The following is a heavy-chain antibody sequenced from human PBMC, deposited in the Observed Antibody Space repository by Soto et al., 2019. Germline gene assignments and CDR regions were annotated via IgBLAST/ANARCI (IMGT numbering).Heavy chain of an antibody. CDR2: IYYTGST. V-gene: IGHV4-30-4*01. CDR3: DRDRATSPDYFDS. Sequence: SETLSLTCTVSGGSISSDDHYWSWIRQPPGKGLEWIGYIYYTGSTNYNPSLESRLTISIDRPKNQFSLTLTSVNAADTALYYCDRDRATSPDYFDSWGQGTLVTVSS. J-gene: IGHJ4*02. CDR1: GGSISSDDHY.